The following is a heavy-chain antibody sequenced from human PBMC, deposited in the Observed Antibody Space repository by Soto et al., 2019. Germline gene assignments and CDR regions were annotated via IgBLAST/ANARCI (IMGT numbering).Heavy chain of an antibody. J-gene: IGHJ4*02. V-gene: IGHV1-69*01. D-gene: IGHD2-8*01. CDR1: GGTFSSYA. Sequence: VXSVWVSCEASGGTFSSYAISWVRQAPVQGLEWMGGIIPIFGTANYAQKFQGRVTITADESTSTAYMELSSLRSEDTAVYYCARGRGGYCTNGVCYAFDYWGQGTLVTVSS. CDR3: ARGRGGYCTNGVCYAFDY. CDR2: IIPIFGTA.